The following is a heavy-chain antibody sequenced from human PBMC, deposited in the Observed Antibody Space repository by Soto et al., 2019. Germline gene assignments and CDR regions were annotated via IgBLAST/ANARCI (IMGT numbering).Heavy chain of an antibody. V-gene: IGHV3-23*01. D-gene: IGHD3-22*01. CDR3: AKIFLSRPWIVNDA. CDR1: KFTFSTYA. J-gene: IGHJ3*01. Sequence: PGGSLRLSCVAFKFTFSTYAMTWVRQAPWKGLEWVSGISGSGATTYYADSVKGRFTISRDNSKDTLYLQLNSLRVEDTAVYFCAKIFLSRPWIVNDA. CDR2: ISGSGATT.